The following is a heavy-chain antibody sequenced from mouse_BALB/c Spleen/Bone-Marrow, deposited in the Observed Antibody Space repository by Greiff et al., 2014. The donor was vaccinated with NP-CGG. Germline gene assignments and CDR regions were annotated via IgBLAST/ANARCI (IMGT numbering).Heavy chain of an antibody. CDR1: GFAFSSYD. Sequence: EVQLVESGGGLVKPGGSLKLSCAASGFAFSSYDMSWVRQTPEKRLEWVAYISHGGGTTYYSDTVKGRFTISRDNAKNTLYLQMSSLKSEDTAIYYCTRHGGYYPYYDAMDYWGQGTSVTVSS. CDR2: ISHGGGTT. CDR3: TRHGGYYPYYDAMDY. J-gene: IGHJ4*01. V-gene: IGHV5-12-1*01. D-gene: IGHD2-3*01.